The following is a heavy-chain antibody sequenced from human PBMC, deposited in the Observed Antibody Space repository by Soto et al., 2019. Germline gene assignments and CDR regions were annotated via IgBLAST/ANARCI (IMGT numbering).Heavy chain of an antibody. CDR3: ARETPLDPGYGDNPFSDY. J-gene: IGHJ4*02. CDR2: VSTTSSYI. V-gene: IGHV3-21*01. CDR1: GFSLSSYT. D-gene: IGHD5-18*01. Sequence: GGSLRLSCAASGFSLSSYTMHWVRQAPGKGLEWVSLVSTTSSYINYADSVKGRFTISRDNARNSLYLQMNSLRAEDTAVYYCARETPLDPGYGDNPFSDYWGQGTLVTVSS.